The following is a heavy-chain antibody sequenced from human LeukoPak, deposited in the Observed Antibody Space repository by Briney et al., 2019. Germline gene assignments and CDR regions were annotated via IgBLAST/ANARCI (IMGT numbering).Heavy chain of an antibody. D-gene: IGHD3-16*01. CDR1: RFSFSDYI. Sequence: PGGSLRLSCAASRFSFSDYILDWVRQAPGKGLEWVGRIRRGTNSYTTEYAASVKGRFTISRDDSKDSLYLLMNSLKTEDTAVYHRARDGGDRTYSAFDMWGQGTMVTVSS. J-gene: IGHJ3*02. CDR2: IRRGTNSYTT. CDR3: ARDGGDRTYSAFDM. V-gene: IGHV3-72*01.